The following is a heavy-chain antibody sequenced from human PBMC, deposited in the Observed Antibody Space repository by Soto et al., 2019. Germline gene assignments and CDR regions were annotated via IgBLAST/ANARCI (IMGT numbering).Heavy chain of an antibody. CDR3: ACKCTAMVANVKDF. CDR1: CYSSNNYW. CDR2: IDPSDSYT. J-gene: IGHJ6*04. V-gene: IGHV5-10-1*01. D-gene: IGHD5-18*01. Sequence: GAPMQISCKCSCYSSNNYWITWLLQMPGIGLDCMGRIDPSDSYTNYSPSFQGHVTISSDNSIRTAYMQWNSLKASDTAMYYCACKCTAMVANVKDFWGEGTTVTGSS.